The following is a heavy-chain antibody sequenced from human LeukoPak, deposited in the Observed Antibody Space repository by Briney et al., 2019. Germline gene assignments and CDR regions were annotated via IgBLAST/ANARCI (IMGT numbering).Heavy chain of an antibody. J-gene: IGHJ5*02. CDR1: GGSISSSSYY. D-gene: IGHD2-2*01. V-gene: IGHV4-61*05. Sequence: SETLSLTCTVSGGSISSSSYYWSWIRQPPGKGLEWIGYIYYSGSTNYNPSLKSRVTISVDTSKNQFSLKLSSVTAADTAVYYCASSLGYCSSTSCYSDWFDPWGQGTLVAVSS. CDR3: ASSLGYCSSTSCYSDWFDP. CDR2: IYYSGST.